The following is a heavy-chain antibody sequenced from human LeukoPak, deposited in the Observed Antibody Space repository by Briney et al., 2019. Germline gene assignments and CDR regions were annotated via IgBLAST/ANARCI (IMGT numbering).Heavy chain of an antibody. CDR1: GFTFSSYA. CDR2: ISGSGGST. Sequence: GGSLRLSCAASGFTFSSYAMSWVRQAPGKGLEWVSGISGSGGSTYYADSVKGRFTISRDNSKNTLFLQMNSLRAEDTAVYYCAKGPATYYYDSSGYYPCGYWGQGTLVTVSS. J-gene: IGHJ4*02. D-gene: IGHD3-22*01. CDR3: AKGPATYYYDSSGYYPCGY. V-gene: IGHV3-23*01.